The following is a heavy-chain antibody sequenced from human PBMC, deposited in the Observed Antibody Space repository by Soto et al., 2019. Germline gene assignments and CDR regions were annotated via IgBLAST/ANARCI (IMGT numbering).Heavy chain of an antibody. Sequence: ASVKVSCKASGYTFTSYAMHWVRQAPGQRLEWMGWINAGNGNTKYSQKFQGRVTITRDTSASTAYMELSSLRSEDTAVYYCARGQIVVVTAFDYWGQGTLVTVSS. D-gene: IGHD3-22*01. CDR2: INAGNGNT. J-gene: IGHJ4*02. CDR1: GYTFTSYA. V-gene: IGHV1-3*01. CDR3: ARGQIVVVTAFDY.